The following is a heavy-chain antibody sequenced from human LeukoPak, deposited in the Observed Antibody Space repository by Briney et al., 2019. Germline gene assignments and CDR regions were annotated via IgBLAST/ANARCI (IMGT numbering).Heavy chain of an antibody. CDR3: ARDRHSCSWYRKKYYFDY. V-gene: IGHV3-66*01. CDR1: GFTVSSNY. Sequence: PGGSLRLSCAASGFTVSSNYMSWVRQAPGKGLEWVSVIYSGGSTYYADSVKGRFTISRDNSKNTLYLQMNSLRAEDTAVYYCARDRHSCSWYRKKYYFDYWGQGTLVTVSS. J-gene: IGHJ4*02. CDR2: IYSGGST. D-gene: IGHD6-13*01.